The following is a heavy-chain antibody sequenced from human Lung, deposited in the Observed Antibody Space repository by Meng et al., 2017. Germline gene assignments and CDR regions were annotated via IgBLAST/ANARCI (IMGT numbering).Heavy chain of an antibody. CDR3: TNDRLNH. Sequence: RLVVAGGGLVPPGWSLSLSFAASAFTFTDHWMHWVRQGPGKGLVWVSRINRDGTKPTYADSVKGRFTISRDNAKNTLYLQMNNLRAEDTAFYYCTNDRLNHWGQGALVTVSS. CDR2: INRDGTKP. D-gene: IGHD1-1*01. CDR1: AFTFTDHW. J-gene: IGHJ1*01. V-gene: IGHV3-74*01.